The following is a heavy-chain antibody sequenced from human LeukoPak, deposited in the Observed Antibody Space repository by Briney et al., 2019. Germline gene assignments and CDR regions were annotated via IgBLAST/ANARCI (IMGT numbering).Heavy chain of an antibody. D-gene: IGHD5-24*01. CDR3: AKGRDGYDA. CDR2: IYTSGST. J-gene: IGHJ5*02. CDR1: GGSINSGSYY. Sequence: PSQTLSLACTVSGGSINSGSYYWSWIRQPAGKGLEWIGRIYTSGSTNYNPSLKSRVTMSVDTSKNQFSLKLSSVTAADTAVYYCAKGRDGYDAWGQGTLVTVSS. V-gene: IGHV4-61*02.